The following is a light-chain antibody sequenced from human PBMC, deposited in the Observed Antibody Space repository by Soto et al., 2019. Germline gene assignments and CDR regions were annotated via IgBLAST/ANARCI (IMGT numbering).Light chain of an antibody. J-gene: IGKJ1*01. Sequence: DIQMTQSPSTLSASVGDRVTLTCRASQTITDRLAWYQQKPGKAPKLLLYDASTLETGVPSRFTGSGSGTDFTLTISRLQPDDFAIYYCQHYDRYSATFGQGTKVEIK. CDR3: QHYDRYSAT. V-gene: IGKV1-5*01. CDR1: QTITDR. CDR2: DAS.